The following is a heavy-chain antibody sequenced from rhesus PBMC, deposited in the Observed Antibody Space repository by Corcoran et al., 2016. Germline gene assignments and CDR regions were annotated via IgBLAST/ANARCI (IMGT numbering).Heavy chain of an antibody. J-gene: IGHJ4*01. Sequence: EVQLVQSGAEVKRPGESLRISCKTSGYSFTGSWISWVRQMPGKGLEWMGILFPVESDTRYSPSFQGQVTISADKSISTAYLQWSSLKASDTATYYCAKDAGDYWGQGVLVTVSS. CDR1: GYSFTGSW. CDR2: LFPVESDT. V-gene: IGHV5-43*01. CDR3: AKDAGDY.